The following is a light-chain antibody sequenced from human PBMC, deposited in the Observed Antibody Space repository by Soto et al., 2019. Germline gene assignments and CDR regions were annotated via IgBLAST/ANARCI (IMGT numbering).Light chain of an antibody. Sequence: DIQMTQSPSTLSASVGDRVTITCRTSQSISSWLAWYQQKPGQAPTLLIYKASSLESGVPSRFSGSGSGTEFTLTISSLQPDDFATYYCQQYNSYSPWTFGQGTKVEIK. CDR2: KAS. J-gene: IGKJ1*01. CDR3: QQYNSYSPWT. V-gene: IGKV1-5*03. CDR1: QSISSW.